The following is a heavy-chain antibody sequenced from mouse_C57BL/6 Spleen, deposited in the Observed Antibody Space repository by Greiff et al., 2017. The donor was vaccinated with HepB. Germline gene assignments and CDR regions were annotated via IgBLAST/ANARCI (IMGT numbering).Heavy chain of an antibody. V-gene: IGHV1-62-2*01. CDR2: FYPGSGSI. Sequence: LQESGAELVKPGASVKLSCKASGYTFTEYTIHWVKQRSGQGLEWIGWFYPGSGSIKYNEKFKDKATLTADKSSSTVYMELSRLTSEDSAVYFCARHEGGTVVATYPYFDYWGQGTTLTVSS. CDR3: ARHEGGTVVATYPYFDY. D-gene: IGHD1-1*01. J-gene: IGHJ2*01. CDR1: GYTFTEYT.